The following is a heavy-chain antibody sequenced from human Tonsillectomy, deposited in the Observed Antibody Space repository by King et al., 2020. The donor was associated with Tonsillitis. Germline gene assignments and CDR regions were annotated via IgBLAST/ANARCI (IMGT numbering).Heavy chain of an antibody. D-gene: IGHD2-21*01. CDR1: GFGFSDYA. J-gene: IGHJ4*02. V-gene: IGHV3-30-3*02. CDR2: MSHDGTNI. CDR3: ARPRGPRSLKFHFDL. Sequence: HVQLVESGGGVVQPGRSLRLSCAASGFGFSDYAMHWVRQAPGMGLEWLTLMSHDGTNIYSAASVRGRFTISRDNSMNTLYLQMNSLRVEDTAVYYCARPRGPRSLKFHFDLWGQGTLVTVSS.